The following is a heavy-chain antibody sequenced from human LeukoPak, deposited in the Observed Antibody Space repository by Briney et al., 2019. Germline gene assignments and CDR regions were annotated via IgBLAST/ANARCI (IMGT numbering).Heavy chain of an antibody. CDR1: GGSISSYY. CDR3: ARYRYDILTGYYTRNYFDY. Sequence: SETLSLTCTVSGGSISSYYWGWIRQPPGKGLEWIGSIYYSGSTYYNPSLKSRVTISVDTSKNQFSLKLSSVTAADTAVYYCARYRYDILTGYYTRNYFDYWGQGTLVTVSS. V-gene: IGHV4-39*07. CDR2: IYYSGST. J-gene: IGHJ4*02. D-gene: IGHD3-9*01.